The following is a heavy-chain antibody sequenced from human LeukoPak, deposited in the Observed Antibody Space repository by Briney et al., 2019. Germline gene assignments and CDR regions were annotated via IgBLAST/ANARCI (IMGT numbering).Heavy chain of an antibody. CDR3: ARVVGGSYYFDY. CDR2: ISSSSSYI. CDR1: GFTFSSYS. V-gene: IGHV3-21*01. D-gene: IGHD1-26*01. Sequence: GGSLRLSCAASGFTFSSYSMHWVGQAPGKGLEWVSSISSSSSYIYYADSVKGRFTISRDNAKNSLYLQMNSLRAEDTAVYYCARVVGGSYYFDYWGQGTLVTVSS. J-gene: IGHJ4*02.